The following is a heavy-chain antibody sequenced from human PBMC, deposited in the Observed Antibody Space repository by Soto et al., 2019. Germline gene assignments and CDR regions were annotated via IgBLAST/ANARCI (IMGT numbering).Heavy chain of an antibody. D-gene: IGHD7-27*01. Sequence: SETLCLTCAVSGGSISSGGYSWSWIRQPPGKGLEWIGYIYHSGSTYYNLSLKSRVTISVDRSKNQFSLKLSSVTAADTAVYYCARVPGPWGQGTLVTVSS. J-gene: IGHJ5*02. CDR3: ARVPGP. V-gene: IGHV4-30-2*01. CDR1: GGSISSGGYS. CDR2: IYHSGST.